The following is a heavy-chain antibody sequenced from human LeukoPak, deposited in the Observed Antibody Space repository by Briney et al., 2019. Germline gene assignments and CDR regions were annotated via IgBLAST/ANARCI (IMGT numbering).Heavy chain of an antibody. Sequence: SETLSLTCTVSGGSISSYYWSWIRQPPGKGLEWIGYIYYSGSTNYNPSLKSRVTISVDTSKNQFSLKLSSVTAADTAVYYCARDGGYYGSGISYDFDYWGQGTLVTVSS. J-gene: IGHJ4*02. CDR2: IYYSGST. V-gene: IGHV4-59*12. CDR3: ARDGGYYGSGISYDFDY. CDR1: GGSISSYY. D-gene: IGHD3-10*01.